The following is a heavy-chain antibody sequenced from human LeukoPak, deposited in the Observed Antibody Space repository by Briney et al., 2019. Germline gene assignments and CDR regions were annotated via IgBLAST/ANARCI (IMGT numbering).Heavy chain of an antibody. J-gene: IGHJ4*02. CDR3: AREGHYDSSGYFDY. V-gene: IGHV3-53*01. CDR2: IYSGGST. Sequence: GGSLRLSCAASGFTVSSNYMSWVRQAPGKGLEWVSVIYSGGSTYYADSVKGRFTISRDNSKNTLYLQMNSLRAEDTAVYYCAREGHYDSSGYFDYWGQGTLVTVSS. CDR1: GFTVSSNY. D-gene: IGHD3-22*01.